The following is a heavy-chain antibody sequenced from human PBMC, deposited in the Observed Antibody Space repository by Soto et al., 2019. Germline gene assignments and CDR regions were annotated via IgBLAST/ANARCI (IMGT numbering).Heavy chain of an antibody. CDR2: ISWNSGSI. Sequence: EVQLVESGGGLVQPGRSLRLSCAASGFTFDDYAMHWVRQAPGKGLEWVSGISWNSGSIGYADSVKGRFTISRDNAKNSLCLEMTRLKAEDTALYYCAKDFTGGRLLWFGGVDVWGQGTTVTVSS. V-gene: IGHV3-9*01. CDR3: AKDFTGGRLLWFGGVDV. J-gene: IGHJ6*02. D-gene: IGHD3-10*01. CDR1: GFTFDDYA.